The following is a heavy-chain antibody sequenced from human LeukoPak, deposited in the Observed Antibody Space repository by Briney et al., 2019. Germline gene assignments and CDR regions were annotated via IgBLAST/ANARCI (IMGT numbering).Heavy chain of an antibody. J-gene: IGHJ4*02. CDR3: ARERGLGYCSSTSCQYFDY. D-gene: IGHD2-2*01. CDR2: IIPIFGTA. CDR1: GGTFSSYA. Sequence: GASVKVSCKASGGTFSSYAISWGRQAPGQGLEWMGGIIPIFGTANYAQKFQGRVTITADESTSTAYMELSSLRSEDTAVYYCARERGLGYCSSTSCQYFDYWGQGTLVTVSS. V-gene: IGHV1-69*01.